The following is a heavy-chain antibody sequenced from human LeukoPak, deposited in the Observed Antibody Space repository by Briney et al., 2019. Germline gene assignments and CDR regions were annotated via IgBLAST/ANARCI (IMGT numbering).Heavy chain of an antibody. CDR2: ILYSGTT. Sequence: SETLSLTCTVSGGFIRSYYWSWLRQPPGKGLEWIGYILYSGTTNYNPSLKSRITLSVDTSENQFYLRLTSVTAADTAMYYCARVDSNYVFDYWGQGTLVTVSS. D-gene: IGHD4-11*01. J-gene: IGHJ4*02. CDR3: ARVDSNYVFDY. V-gene: IGHV4-59*01. CDR1: GGFIRSYY.